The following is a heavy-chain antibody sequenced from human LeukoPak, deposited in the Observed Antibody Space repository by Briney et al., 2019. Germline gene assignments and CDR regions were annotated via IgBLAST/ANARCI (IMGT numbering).Heavy chain of an antibody. Sequence: ASVKVSCRTSGYIFTKYGVSWVRHAPGQGLEWMGWISGYDADTNYPQKFQGRVTMTIDRSTTTAYMELRRLRYDDTAVYYGARDVVSYASDYWGQGSLVSDPS. D-gene: IGHD2-2*01. J-gene: IGHJ4*02. CDR2: ISGYDADT. V-gene: IGHV1-18*01. CDR1: GYIFTKYG. CDR3: ARDVVSYASDY.